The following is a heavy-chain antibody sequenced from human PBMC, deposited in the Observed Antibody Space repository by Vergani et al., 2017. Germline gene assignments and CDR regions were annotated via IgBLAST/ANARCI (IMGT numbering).Heavy chain of an antibody. D-gene: IGHD3-16*01. Sequence: EVQLVESGGGLVQPGGSLRLSCAASGFTFSSYSMNWVRQAPGKGLEWVSYISSSSSTIYYADSVKGRFTISRDNAKNSLYLQMNSLRAEDTAVYYCAKRGCFAGEQIDYWGQGTLVTVSS. CDR1: GFTFSSYS. CDR2: ISSSSSTI. J-gene: IGHJ4*02. V-gene: IGHV3-48*01. CDR3: AKRGCFAGEQIDY.